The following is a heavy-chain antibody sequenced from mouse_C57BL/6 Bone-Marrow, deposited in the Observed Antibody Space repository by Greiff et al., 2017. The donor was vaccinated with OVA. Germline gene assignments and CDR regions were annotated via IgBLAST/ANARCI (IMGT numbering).Heavy chain of an antibody. D-gene: IGHD2-1*01. J-gene: IGHJ4*01. CDR1: GFTFSSYG. Sequence: DVKLVESGGDLVKPGGSLKLSCAASGFTFSSYGMSWVRQTPDKRLEWVATISSGGSYTYYPDSVKGRFTISRDNANNTLYLQMSSLKSEDTAMDYCARRGVTTSYYAMDYWGQGTSVTVSS. V-gene: IGHV5-6*02. CDR2: ISSGGSYT. CDR3: ARRGVTTSYYAMDY.